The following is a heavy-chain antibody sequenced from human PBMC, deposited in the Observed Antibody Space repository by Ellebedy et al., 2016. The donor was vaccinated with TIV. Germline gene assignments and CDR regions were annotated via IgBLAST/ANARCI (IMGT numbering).Heavy chain of an antibody. CDR2: IYYSGST. J-gene: IGHJ4*02. CDR1: CGSISSYY. Sequence: GSLRLXXTVSCGSISSYYWSWIRQPPGKGLEWIGYIYYSGSTNYNPSLKSRVTISVDTSKNQFSLKLSSVTAADTAVYYCASSPRGDYWGQGTMVNVSS. V-gene: IGHV4-59*12. CDR3: ASSPRGDY.